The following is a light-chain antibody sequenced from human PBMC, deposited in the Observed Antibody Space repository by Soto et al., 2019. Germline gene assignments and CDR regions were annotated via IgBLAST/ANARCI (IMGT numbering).Light chain of an antibody. J-gene: IGKJ5*01. V-gene: IGKV3-15*01. CDR2: GAS. CDR1: QSVSSN. CDR3: QRYNNWLIT. Sequence: EIVLTQSPGTLSLSPGDRATLSCRASQSVSSNFLAWYQQRPGQAPRLLIYGASTRATGIPARFSGSGSGTEFTLTISSLQSEDFAVYFCQRYNNWLITFGQGTRLEI.